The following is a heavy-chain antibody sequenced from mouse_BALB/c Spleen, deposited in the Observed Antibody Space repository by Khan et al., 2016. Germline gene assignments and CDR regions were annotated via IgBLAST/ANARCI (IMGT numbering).Heavy chain of an antibody. V-gene: IGHV5-6-3*01. J-gene: IGHJ4*01. CDR3: AIRARYYYAMDD. CDR1: GFTFSNYG. Sequence: EVELVESGGGLVQPGGSLKLSCAASGFTFSNYGMSWVRQTPDKRLELVATINSNGGSTSYPDSVKGRFTISRDNAKNTLYLQMSSLKSEDTAMYYCAIRARYYYAMDDWGQGTSVTVS. CDR2: INSNGGST.